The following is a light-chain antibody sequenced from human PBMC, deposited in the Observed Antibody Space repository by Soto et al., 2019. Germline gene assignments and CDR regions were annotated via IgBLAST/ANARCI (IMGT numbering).Light chain of an antibody. CDR2: GAS. Sequence: EVVLTQSPGTLDLSLGERANLSCRASQSVSSSFLAWYQQKPGQAPRLLIYGASSRATGIPDRFSGSGSGTDFTLTISRLEPEDFPVYYCQQYDSSPWTF. CDR3: QQYDSSPWT. V-gene: IGKV3-20*01. J-gene: IGKJ1*01. CDR1: QSVSSSF.